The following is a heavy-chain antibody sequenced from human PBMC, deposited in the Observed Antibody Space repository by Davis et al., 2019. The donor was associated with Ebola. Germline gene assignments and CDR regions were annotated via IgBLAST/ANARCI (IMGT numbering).Heavy chain of an antibody. J-gene: IGHJ2*01. CDR1: GFAFRSYA. D-gene: IGHD5-12*01. V-gene: IGHV3-30-3*01. CDR3: AKGGGSSGYDGWWYFDL. Sequence: GESLKISCAASGFAFRSYAMHWVRQAPGKGLEWVAVISFDGSNKYRADSFVGRFTISRDNSKSTLYLQMNRLRAEDTAIYYCAKGGGSSGYDGWWYFDLWGRGTLVTVSS. CDR2: ISFDGSNK.